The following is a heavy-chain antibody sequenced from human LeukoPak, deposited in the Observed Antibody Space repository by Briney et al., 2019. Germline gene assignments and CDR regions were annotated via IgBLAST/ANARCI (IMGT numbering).Heavy chain of an antibody. CDR3: ARLTIGDYGDRESGFDY. Sequence: SVKVSCKASGGTFSSYAISWVRQAPGQGLEWMGGIIPIFGTANYAQKFQGRVTITADESTSTAYMELSSLRSEDTAVYYCARLTIGDYGDRESGFDYWGQGTLVTVSS. CDR2: IIPIFGTA. J-gene: IGHJ4*02. D-gene: IGHD4-17*01. CDR1: GGTFSSYA. V-gene: IGHV1-69*13.